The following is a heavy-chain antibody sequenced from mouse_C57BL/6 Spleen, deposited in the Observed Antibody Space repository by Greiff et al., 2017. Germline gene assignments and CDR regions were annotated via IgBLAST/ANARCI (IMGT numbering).Heavy chain of an antibody. Sequence: VQLQESGAELVKPGASVKISCKASGYAFSSYWMNWVKQRPGKGLEWIGQSYPGDGDTTYNGEFKGKATLTADKSSSTAYMQLSSLTSEDSAVYFYARSDSSCYRFAYWGQGTLVTVSA. J-gene: IGHJ3*01. D-gene: IGHD3-2*02. CDR3: ARSDSSCYRFAY. CDR2: SYPGDGDT. CDR1: GYAFSSYW. V-gene: IGHV1-80*01.